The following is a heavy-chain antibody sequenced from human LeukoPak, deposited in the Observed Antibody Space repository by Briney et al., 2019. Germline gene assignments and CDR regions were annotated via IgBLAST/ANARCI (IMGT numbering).Heavy chain of an antibody. CDR2: IKHDGSER. CDR1: GFSFSTDW. D-gene: IGHD6-13*01. Sequence: PGGSLRLSCAASGFSFSTDWVGWVRQAPGKGLEWVANIKHDGSERHYVDSVKGRFTISRDNAKNSLYLRTNSLRVEDTALYYCVRSQYSSSSWGQGTLVAVSS. V-gene: IGHV3-7*01. J-gene: IGHJ4*02. CDR3: VRSQYSSSS.